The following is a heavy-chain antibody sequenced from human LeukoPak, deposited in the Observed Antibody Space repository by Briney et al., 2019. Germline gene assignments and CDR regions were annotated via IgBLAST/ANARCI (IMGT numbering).Heavy chain of an antibody. V-gene: IGHV1-18*01. CDR3: VRERITIFGVVYYYYYGMDV. CDR2: ISAYNGNT. Sequence: GASVKVSCKASGYTFTSYGISWVRQAPGQGLEWMGWISAYNGNTNYAQKFQGWVTMTRDTSISTAYMELSRLRSDDTAVYYCVRERITIFGVVYYYYYGMDVWGQGTTVTVSS. D-gene: IGHD3-3*01. CDR1: GYTFTSYG. J-gene: IGHJ6*02.